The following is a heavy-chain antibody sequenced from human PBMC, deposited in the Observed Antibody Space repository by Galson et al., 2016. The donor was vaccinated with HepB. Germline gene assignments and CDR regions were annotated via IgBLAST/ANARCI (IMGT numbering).Heavy chain of an antibody. Sequence: QSGAEVKKPGESLRISCKGSGYSFTNYWINWVRQMPGKGLEWMARIDPSDSYTNYSPSIQGHVTILADKSITTAFLQWSTLKSPDTAVYYCARRSNSSRGFDFWGQGTLVTVSS. D-gene: IGHD6-6*01. CDR1: GYSFTNYW. CDR3: ARRSNSSRGFDF. V-gene: IGHV5-10-1*01. CDR2: IDPSDSYT. J-gene: IGHJ4*02.